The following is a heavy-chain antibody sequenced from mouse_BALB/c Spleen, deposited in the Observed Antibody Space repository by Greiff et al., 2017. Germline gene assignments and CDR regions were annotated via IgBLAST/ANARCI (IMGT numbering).Heavy chain of an antibody. CDR3: ARHSNLLLRMDY. Sequence: EVHLVESGGGLVKPGGSLKLSCAASGFTFSSYAMSWVRQTPEKRLEWVATISSGGSYTYYPDSVKGRFTISRDNAKNTLYLQMSSLRSEDTAMYYCARHSNLLLRMDYWGQGTSVTVSS. D-gene: IGHD1-1*01. V-gene: IGHV5-9-3*01. J-gene: IGHJ4*01. CDR1: GFTFSSYA. CDR2: ISSGGSYT.